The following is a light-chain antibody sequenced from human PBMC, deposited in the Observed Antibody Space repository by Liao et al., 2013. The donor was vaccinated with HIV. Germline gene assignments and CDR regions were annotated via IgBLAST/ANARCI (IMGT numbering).Light chain of an antibody. CDR3: QAWDSATVV. CDR1: RLGDKY. Sequence: SYDLTQPPSLSVSPGQTASITCSGERLGDKYVSWYQRKAGQSPVVVMFPHNKRPSGIPERFSGSNSGNTATLTISGTRATDEAEFYCQAWDSATVVFGGGTKLTVL. J-gene: IGLJ2*01. V-gene: IGLV3-1*01. CDR2: PHN.